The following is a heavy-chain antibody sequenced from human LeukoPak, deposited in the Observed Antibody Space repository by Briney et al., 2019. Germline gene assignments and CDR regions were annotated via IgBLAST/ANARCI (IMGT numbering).Heavy chain of an antibody. Sequence: SETLSLTCAVYGGSFSGYYWSWIRQHPGKGLEWIGYIYYSGSTYYNPSLKSRVTISVDTSKNQFSLKLSSVTAADTAVYYCARVTRYYYDSSGYYYFDYWGQGTLVTVSS. CDR3: ARVTRYYYDSSGYYYFDY. CDR2: IYYSGST. J-gene: IGHJ4*02. D-gene: IGHD3-22*01. CDR1: GGSFSGYY. V-gene: IGHV4-31*11.